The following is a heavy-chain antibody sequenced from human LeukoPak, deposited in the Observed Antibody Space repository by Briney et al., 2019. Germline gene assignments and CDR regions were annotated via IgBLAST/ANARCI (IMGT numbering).Heavy chain of an antibody. J-gene: IGHJ6*02. CDR3: ARDKRIVATISSYYYGMDV. Sequence: ASVKVSCKASGYTFTGYYMHWVRQAPGQGLEWMGWINPNSGGTNYAQKFQGTVTMTRDTSISTAYMELSRLRSDDTAVYYCARDKRIVATISSYYYGMDVWGQGTTVTVSS. D-gene: IGHD5-12*01. CDR1: GYTFTGYY. V-gene: IGHV1-2*02. CDR2: INPNSGGT.